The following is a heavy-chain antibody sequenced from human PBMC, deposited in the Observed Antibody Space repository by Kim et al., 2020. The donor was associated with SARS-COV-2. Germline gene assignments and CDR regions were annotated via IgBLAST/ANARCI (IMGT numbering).Heavy chain of an antibody. J-gene: IGHJ3*02. Sequence: SETLSLTCTVSGGSISSSSYYWGWIRQPPGKGLEWIGSIYYSGSTYYNPSLKSRVTISVDTSKNQFSLKLSSVTAADTAVYYCAGPLRHDAFDIWGQGTMVTVSS. CDR1: GGSISSSSYY. CDR3: AGPLRHDAFDI. CDR2: IYYSGST. V-gene: IGHV4-39*01. D-gene: IGHD2-21*01.